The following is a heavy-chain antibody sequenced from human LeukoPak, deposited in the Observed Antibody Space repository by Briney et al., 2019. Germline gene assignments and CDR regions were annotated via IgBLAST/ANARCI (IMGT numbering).Heavy chain of an antibody. V-gene: IGHV3-64*01. Sequence: PGGSLRLSCAASGFTFSSYAMHWVRQAPGKGLEYVSAISSNGGSTYYANSVKGRFTISRDNSKNTLYLQMGSLRAEDMAVYYCARDSSSFDYWGQEPWSPSPQ. CDR3: ARDSSSFDY. J-gene: IGHJ4*01. CDR1: GFTFSSYA. CDR2: ISSNGGST. D-gene: IGHD6-13*01.